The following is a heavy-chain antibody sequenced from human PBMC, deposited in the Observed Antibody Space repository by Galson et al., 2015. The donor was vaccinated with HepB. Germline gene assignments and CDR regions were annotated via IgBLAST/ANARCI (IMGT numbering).Heavy chain of an antibody. Sequence: SLRLSCAASGFTFSSYAMSWVRQAPGKGLEWVSAISGSGGSTYYADSVKGRFTISRDNSKNTLYLQMNSLRAEDTAVYYCAKGLLWFGELLSLDYWGQGTLVTVSS. CDR3: AKGLLWFGELLSLDY. V-gene: IGHV3-23*01. J-gene: IGHJ4*02. CDR2: ISGSGGST. CDR1: GFTFSSYA. D-gene: IGHD3-10*01.